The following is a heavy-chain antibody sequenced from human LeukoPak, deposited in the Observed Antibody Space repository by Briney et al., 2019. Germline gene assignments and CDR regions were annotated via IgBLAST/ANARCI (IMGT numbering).Heavy chain of an antibody. D-gene: IGHD5-12*01. CDR3: ARQYSGYDRRLDY. Sequence: GSLRLSCSASGFTFSCYAMDLVRQAPGEGLEYGSAISSNGGSTYYANSVKGRFTISRDNSKNTLYLQMGSLRAEDMAVYYCARQYSGYDRRLDYWGQGTLVTVSS. V-gene: IGHV3-64*01. CDR1: GFTFSCYA. J-gene: IGHJ4*02. CDR2: ISSNGGST.